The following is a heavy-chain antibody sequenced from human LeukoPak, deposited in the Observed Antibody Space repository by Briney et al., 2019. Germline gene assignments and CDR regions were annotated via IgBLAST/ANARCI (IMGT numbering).Heavy chain of an antibody. Sequence: ASVKVSCKASGYTFTGYYMHWVRQAPGQGLEWMGCLNPNTGGTNYAQRFQGRVTMTRDTSISTAYMELSGLKSDDTAVYYCTRDHDMGAFDIWGQGTKVIVSS. CDR1: GYTFTGYY. J-gene: IGHJ3*02. V-gene: IGHV1-2*02. CDR2: LNPNTGGT. CDR3: TRDHDMGAFDI. D-gene: IGHD3-9*01.